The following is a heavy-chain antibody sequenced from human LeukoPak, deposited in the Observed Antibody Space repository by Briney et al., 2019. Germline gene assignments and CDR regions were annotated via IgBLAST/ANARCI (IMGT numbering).Heavy chain of an antibody. CDR2: INPNSGGT. J-gene: IGHJ4*02. CDR3: ARISIYEITY. V-gene: IGHV1-2*02. Sequence: ASVKVSCKASGYTFTGYYMHWVRQAPAQGLEWMGWINPNSGGTNYAQKFQGRVTMTRDTSISTAYMELSRLRSDDTAVYYCARISIYEITYWGQGTLVTVSS. CDR1: GYTFTGYY. D-gene: IGHD5/OR15-5a*01.